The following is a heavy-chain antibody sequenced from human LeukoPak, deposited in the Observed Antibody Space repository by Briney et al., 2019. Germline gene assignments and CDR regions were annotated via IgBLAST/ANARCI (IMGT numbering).Heavy chain of an antibody. Sequence: PSETLSLTCTVSGGSINNTNYYWGWIRQPPGKALEWIGYIYYSGSTYYNPSRRGRITISVGKPKNHFSLKLDSVAAADTAVDYCARCYSSGYYRPLDLWGRGPVVRVS. CDR2: IYYSGST. V-gene: IGHV4-39*02. CDR3: ARCYSSGYYRPLDL. CDR1: GGSINNTNYY. J-gene: IGHJ4*02. D-gene: IGHD3-22*01.